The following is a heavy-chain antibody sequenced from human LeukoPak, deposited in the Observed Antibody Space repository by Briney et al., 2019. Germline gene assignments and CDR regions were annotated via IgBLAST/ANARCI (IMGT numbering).Heavy chain of an antibody. J-gene: IGHJ5*02. D-gene: IGHD6-13*01. CDR3: ARVEKYTSSGPTDP. V-gene: IGHV4-34*01. CDR2: INHVGVT. CDR1: GESFDGYY. Sequence: PSQTLSLTCAVYGESFDGYYWTWIRQPPGKGLEWIGDINHVGVTNSNPSLKSRVAISVDTSKNQFSLKLSSVTAADTAVYYCARVEKYTSSGPTDPWGQGTLVTVSS.